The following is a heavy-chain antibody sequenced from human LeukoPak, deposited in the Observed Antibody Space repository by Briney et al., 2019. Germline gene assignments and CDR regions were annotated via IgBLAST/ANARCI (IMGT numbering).Heavy chain of an antibody. V-gene: IGHV4-34*01. CDR2: INHSGST. Sequence: SETLSLTCAVYGGSFSGYYWSWIRQPPGKGLEWIGEINHSGSTNYNPSLKSRVTISVDTSKNQFSLKLSSVTAADTAVYYCASSYDYVWGSYHPPYFDYWGQGTLVTVSS. CDR1: GGSFSGYY. J-gene: IGHJ4*02. CDR3: ASSYDYVWGSYHPPYFDY. D-gene: IGHD3-16*02.